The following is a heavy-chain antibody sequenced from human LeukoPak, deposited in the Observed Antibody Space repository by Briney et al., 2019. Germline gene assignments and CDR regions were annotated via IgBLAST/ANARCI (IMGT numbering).Heavy chain of an antibody. Sequence: GGSLRLSCAASGFTFSRYNIHWVRQAPGKGLEWVAVISYDGRNEYYADSVKGRFTISRDTSKNTLYLQMNSLRAEDTAVYCCAREETTGWYDYWGQGTLVTVSS. CDR1: GFTFSRYN. CDR2: ISYDGRNE. D-gene: IGHD6-19*01. CDR3: AREETTGWYDY. V-gene: IGHV3-30*04. J-gene: IGHJ4*02.